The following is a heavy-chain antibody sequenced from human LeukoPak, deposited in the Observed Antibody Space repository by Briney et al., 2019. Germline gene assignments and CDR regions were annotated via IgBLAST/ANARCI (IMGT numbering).Heavy chain of an antibody. Sequence: GGCRRLSCAASGFTFSSYWMSWARQAPGKGLEWVANIKQDGSEKYYVDSVKGRFTISRDNAKNSLYLQMNSLRAEDTAVYYCARDQRYCSSSSCPWEPFDNWGQGTLVTVSS. V-gene: IGHV3-7*05. CDR2: IKQDGSEK. CDR1: GFTFSSYW. D-gene: IGHD2-2*01. CDR3: ARDQRYCSSSSCPWEPFDN. J-gene: IGHJ4*02.